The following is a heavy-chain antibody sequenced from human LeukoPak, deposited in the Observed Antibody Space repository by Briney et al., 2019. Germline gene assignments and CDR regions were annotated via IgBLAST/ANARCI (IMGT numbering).Heavy chain of an antibody. CDR3: ATRGSLSAFDI. Sequence: NPGESLKISCKGSGYSFSSYWIGWVRQMPGKGLEWMGIICPGDSDTRYSPSFQGQVTISADRSISTAYLQWSSLKASDAAMYYCATRGSLSAFDIWGQGTLVTVSS. CDR1: GYSFSSYW. CDR2: ICPGDSDT. J-gene: IGHJ3*02. V-gene: IGHV5-51*01. D-gene: IGHD2-15*01.